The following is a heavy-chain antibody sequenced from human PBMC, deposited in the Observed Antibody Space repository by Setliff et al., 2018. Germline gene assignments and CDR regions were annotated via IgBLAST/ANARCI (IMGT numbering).Heavy chain of an antibody. J-gene: IGHJ3*02. Sequence: PGGSLRLSCAASGITFSTYSMNWVRQAPGKGLEWVSYISSRSDIIYYADSVKGRFTISRDNSKNTLYLQMNSLRAEDTAVYYCAKDFKGSRSPLDAFDIWGQGTMVTVSS. CDR2: ISSRSDII. V-gene: IGHV3-48*01. D-gene: IGHD3-10*01. CDR1: GITFSTYS. CDR3: AKDFKGSRSPLDAFDI.